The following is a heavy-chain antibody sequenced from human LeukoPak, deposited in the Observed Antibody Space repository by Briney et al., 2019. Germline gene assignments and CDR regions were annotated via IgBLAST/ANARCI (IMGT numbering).Heavy chain of an antibody. J-gene: IGHJ5*02. CDR1: GGSISSSSYC. Sequence: PSETLSLTCTVSGGSISSSSYCWGWIRQPPGKGLEWIGSIYYSGSTYYNPSLKSRVTISVDTSKNQFSLKLSSVTAADTAVYYCARHLKIRYFDWPTPSGHPLYNWFDPWGQGTLVTVSS. V-gene: IGHV4-39*01. CDR3: ARHLKIRYFDWPTPSGHPLYNWFDP. D-gene: IGHD3-9*01. CDR2: IYYSGST.